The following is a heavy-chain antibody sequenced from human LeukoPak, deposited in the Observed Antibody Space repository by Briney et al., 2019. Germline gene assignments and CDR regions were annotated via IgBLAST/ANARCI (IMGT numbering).Heavy chain of an antibody. V-gene: IGHV3-33*03. Sequence: GGSLRLSCAASGFNLSPYAMDWVRQTPGKGLEWVAVIWADGSSEYYADSVKGRFTISKDNSKNTLYLQMNSLRAEDTAVYYCAKDNCSGGSCYFDYWGQGTLVTVSS. CDR2: IWADGSSE. CDR3: AKDNCSGGSCYFDY. CDR1: GFNLSPYA. D-gene: IGHD2-15*01. J-gene: IGHJ4*02.